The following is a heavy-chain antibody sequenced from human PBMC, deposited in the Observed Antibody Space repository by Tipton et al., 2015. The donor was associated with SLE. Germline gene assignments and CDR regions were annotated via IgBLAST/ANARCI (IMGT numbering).Heavy chain of an antibody. CDR2: ISSSSSYI. V-gene: IGHV3-21*01. J-gene: IGHJ4*02. CDR1: GFTFSNFW. D-gene: IGHD6-19*01. Sequence: SLRLSCTASGFTFSNFWMSWVRQAPGQGLEWVSSISSSSSYIYYADSVKGRFTISRDNAKNSLYLQMNSLRAEDTAVYYCARGIAVWGQGTLVTVSS. CDR3: ARGIAV.